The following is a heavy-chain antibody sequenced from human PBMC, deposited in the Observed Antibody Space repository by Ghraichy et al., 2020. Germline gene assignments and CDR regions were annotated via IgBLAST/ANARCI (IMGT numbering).Heavy chain of an antibody. Sequence: GGSLRLSCAASGFTFSSYSMNWVRQAPGKGLEWVSSISSSSSYIYYADSVKGRFTISRDNAKNSLYLQMNSLRAEDTAVYYCARVSWPYYYYYGMDVWGQGTTVTVFS. D-gene: IGHD2-15*01. CDR3: ARVSWPYYYYYGMDV. J-gene: IGHJ6*02. CDR2: ISSSSSYI. CDR1: GFTFSSYS. V-gene: IGHV3-21*01.